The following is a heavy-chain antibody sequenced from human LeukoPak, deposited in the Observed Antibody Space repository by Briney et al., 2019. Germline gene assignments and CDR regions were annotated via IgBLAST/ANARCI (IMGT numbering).Heavy chain of an antibody. J-gene: IGHJ4*02. CDR1: GFTFSSYG. CDR2: ISYDGSNK. CDR3: AKDLEMATADY. V-gene: IGHV3-30*18. Sequence: PGRSLRLSCAASGFTFSSYGMRWVRQAPGKGLEWVAVISYDGSNKYYADSVKGRFTISRDNSKNTLYLQMNSLRAEDTAVYYCAKDLEMATADYWGQGTLVTVSS. D-gene: IGHD5-24*01.